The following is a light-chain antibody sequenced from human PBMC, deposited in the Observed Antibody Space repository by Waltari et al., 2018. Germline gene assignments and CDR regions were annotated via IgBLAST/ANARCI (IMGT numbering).Light chain of an antibody. J-gene: IGKJ1*01. V-gene: IGKV1-5*03. CDR2: KAS. CDR3: QQYNSYSPTWT. CDR1: QSISYS. Sequence: DIQMTQSPSTLSAFVGDRVSITCRASQSISYSLAWYPQKPGKAPKLLIYKASTLESGVPSRFSGSGSGTEFTLTISSLQPDDFATYYCQQYNSYSPTWTFGQGTKVEIK.